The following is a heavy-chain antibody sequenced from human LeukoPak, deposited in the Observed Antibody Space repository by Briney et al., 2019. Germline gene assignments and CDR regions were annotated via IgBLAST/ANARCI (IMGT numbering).Heavy chain of an antibody. V-gene: IGHV3-30-3*01. D-gene: IGHD3-10*01. J-gene: IGHJ4*02. Sequence: GGSLRLSCAASGFTFRNYVIHWVRQATGKGLEWVALTSSDLNVKLYADSVKGRFTISRDNSRSTLYLQMNSLIPEDTAIYYCAREGYYGSGSPPSLYFDYWGQGTLVTVSS. CDR1: GFTFRNYV. CDR2: TSSDLNVK. CDR3: AREGYYGSGSPPSLYFDY.